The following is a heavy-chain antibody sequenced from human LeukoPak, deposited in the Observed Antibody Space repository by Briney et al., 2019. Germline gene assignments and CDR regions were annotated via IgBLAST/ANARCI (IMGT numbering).Heavy chain of an antibody. J-gene: IGHJ4*02. CDR3: ARDPFVVGGRSGYYIFDY. D-gene: IGHD3-3*01. Sequence: GGSLRLSCAASGFTVSSNYMSWVRQAPGKGLEWVSVIYSGGSTYYADSVKGRFTISRDNSKNTLYLQMNSLRAEDTAVYYCARDPFVVGGRSGYYIFDYWGQGTLVTVSS. V-gene: IGHV3-66*01. CDR1: GFTVSSNY. CDR2: IYSGGST.